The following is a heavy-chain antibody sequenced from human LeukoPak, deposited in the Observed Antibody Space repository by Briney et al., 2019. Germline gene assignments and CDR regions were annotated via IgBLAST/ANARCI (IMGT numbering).Heavy chain of an antibody. Sequence: ASVKVSCKVSGYILTELSMHWVRQAPGKGLEWMGGFDPEDGETIYAQKFQGRVTMTEDTSTDTAYMELSSLRSEDTAVYYCATDRIGRYYYGMDVWGQGTTVTVSS. CDR3: ATDRIGRYYYGMDV. J-gene: IGHJ6*02. CDR1: GYILTELS. CDR2: FDPEDGET. D-gene: IGHD3-16*02. V-gene: IGHV1-24*01.